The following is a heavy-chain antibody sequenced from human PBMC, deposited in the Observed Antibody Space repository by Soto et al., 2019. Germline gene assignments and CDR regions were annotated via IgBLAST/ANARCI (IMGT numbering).Heavy chain of an antibody. CDR1: GGSISTYY. Sequence: PSETLSLTCTVSGGSISTYYWNWIRQPPGKGLEWIGYLYYGGSTNYNPSPESRVTISLDTSKNQISLKLSSVTAADTAVYYCARGRDDYNGWYVDLWGRGYLVTVSS. CDR3: ARGRDDYNGWYVDL. D-gene: IGHD4-4*01. J-gene: IGHJ2*01. V-gene: IGHV4-59*01. CDR2: LYYGGST.